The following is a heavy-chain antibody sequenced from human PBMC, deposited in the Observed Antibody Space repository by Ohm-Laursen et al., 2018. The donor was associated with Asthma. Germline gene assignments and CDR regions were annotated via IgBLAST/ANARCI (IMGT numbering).Heavy chain of an antibody. CDR1: GFTFSTYA. V-gene: IGHV3-23*01. D-gene: IGHD3-22*01. Sequence: SLRLSCAAPGFTFSTYAMTWVRQAPGRGLEWVSTISARGGDTNYAGSVKGRFTISRDNSKNTLYLQMNSLRVEDTDVYYCARMDGGDNRKDKSDYWGQGTLVTVSS. CDR3: ARMDGGDNRKDKSDY. CDR2: ISARGGDT. J-gene: IGHJ4*02.